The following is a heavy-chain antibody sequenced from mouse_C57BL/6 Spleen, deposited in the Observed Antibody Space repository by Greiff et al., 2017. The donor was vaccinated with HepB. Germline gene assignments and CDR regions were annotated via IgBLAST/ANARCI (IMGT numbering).Heavy chain of an antibody. J-gene: IGHJ2*01. CDR1: GYTFTDYE. V-gene: IGHV1-15*01. CDR2: IDPETGGT. D-gene: IGHD2-1*01. Sequence: VKLQESGAELVRPGASVTLSCKASGYTFTDYEMHWVKQTPVHGLEWIGAIDPETGGTAYNQKFKGKAILTADKSSSTAYMELRSLTSEDSAVYYCTTGNSGYWGQGTTLTVSS. CDR3: TTGNSGY.